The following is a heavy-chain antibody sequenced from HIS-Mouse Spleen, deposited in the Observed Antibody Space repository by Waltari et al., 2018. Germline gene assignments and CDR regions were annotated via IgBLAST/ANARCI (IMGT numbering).Heavy chain of an antibody. CDR2: TYDRYKWYN. V-gene: IGHV6-1*01. CDR1: GDSVSSNSAA. CDR3: ARDVKLGIVNYYYGMDV. Sequence: QVQLQQSGPGLVKPSQTLSLTCAISGDSVSSNSAAWNWSRQSPSRGLEWLGRTYDRYKWYNDDAVSVKSRITINPDTSKNQFSLQLNSVNPEDTAVYYCARDVKLGIVNYYYGMDVWGQGTTVTVSS. J-gene: IGHJ6*02. D-gene: IGHD7-27*01.